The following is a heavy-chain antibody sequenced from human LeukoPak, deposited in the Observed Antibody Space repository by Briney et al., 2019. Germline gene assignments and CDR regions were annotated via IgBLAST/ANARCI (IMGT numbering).Heavy chain of an antibody. V-gene: IGHV5-51*01. D-gene: IGHD3-10*01. J-gene: IGHJ4*02. CDR1: GYSFTSYW. CDR2: IYPGDSDT. CDR3: ARHPYYYGSGSYFDY. Sequence: GESLKISCKGSGYSFTSYWIGWVRQMPGKGLEWMGIIYPGDSDTRYSPSFQGQVTISADRSISTAYLQWSSLKASDTAMYYCARHPYYYGSGSYFDYWGQGTLVTVSS.